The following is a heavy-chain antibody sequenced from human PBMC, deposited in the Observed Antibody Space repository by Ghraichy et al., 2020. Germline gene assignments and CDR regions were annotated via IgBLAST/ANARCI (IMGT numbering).Heavy chain of an antibody. V-gene: IGHV3-48*02. J-gene: IGHJ4*02. Sequence: GGSLRLSCAASGFTFNSYSMNWVRQAPGKGLEWVSHISTSSNTIYYADSVKGRFTISRDNAKNSLYLQMNSLRDEDTAVYYCAKGGYYYDSSGLDYWGQGTLVTVSS. D-gene: IGHD3-22*01. CDR3: AKGGYYYDSSGLDY. CDR2: ISTSSNTI. CDR1: GFTFNSYS.